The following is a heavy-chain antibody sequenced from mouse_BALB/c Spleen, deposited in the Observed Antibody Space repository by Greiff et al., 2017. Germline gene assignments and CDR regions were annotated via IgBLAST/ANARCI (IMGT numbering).Heavy chain of an antibody. CDR1: GISITTGNYR. V-gene: IGHV3-5*02. CDR3: ARLGPNWYFDV. CDR2: IYYSGTI. D-gene: IGHD4-1*01. Sequence: EVQLQESGPGLVKPSQTVSLTCTVTGISITTGNYRWSWIRQFPGNKLEWIGYIYYSGTITYNPSLTSRTTITRDTSKNQFFLEMNSLTAEDTATYYCARLGPNWYFDVWGAGTTVTVSS. J-gene: IGHJ1*01.